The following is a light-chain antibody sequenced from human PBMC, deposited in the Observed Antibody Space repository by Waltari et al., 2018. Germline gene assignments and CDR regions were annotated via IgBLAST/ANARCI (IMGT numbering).Light chain of an antibody. CDR1: SRDVGAYNL. V-gene: IGLV2-23*02. Sequence: QSALTQSASVSGSPGQSITISCTRTSRDVGAYNLVSWYQHLPGRAPTLILSELTKRPSGISVRVSGSKSGNTASLTISGLQSEDEADYYCSSYTQSRTRVFGGGTKVTVL. CDR2: ELT. J-gene: IGLJ3*02. CDR3: SSYTQSRTRV.